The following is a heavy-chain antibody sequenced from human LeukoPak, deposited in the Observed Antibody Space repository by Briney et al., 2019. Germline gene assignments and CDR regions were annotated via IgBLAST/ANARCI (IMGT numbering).Heavy chain of an antibody. D-gene: IGHD6-13*01. Sequence: PGGSLRLSCAASGITFSSYGMHWVRQAPGKGLEWVAIISYDGGDRYYADSVKGRFTISRDNSKNTLYLQMNSLRPEDTAVYYCATRFTPGIAVIKAPSWGQGTLVTVSS. CDR1: GITFSSYG. CDR3: ATRFTPGIAVIKAPS. V-gene: IGHV3-30*03. CDR2: ISYDGGDR. J-gene: IGHJ5*02.